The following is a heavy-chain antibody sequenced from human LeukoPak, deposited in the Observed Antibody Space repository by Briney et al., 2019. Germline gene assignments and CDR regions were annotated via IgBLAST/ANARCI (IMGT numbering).Heavy chain of an antibody. CDR2: ISSSGSTI. D-gene: IGHD3-3*01. CDR1: GFTFSDYY. CDR3: ARGRRDFWSGYYIDY. J-gene: IGHJ4*02. V-gene: IGHV3-11*01. Sequence: GGSLRLSCAASGFTFSDYYMSWIRQAPGKALQWVSYISSSGSTIYYADSVKGRFTISRDNAKNSLYLQMNSLRAEDTAVYYCARGRRDFWSGYYIDYWGQGTLVTVSS.